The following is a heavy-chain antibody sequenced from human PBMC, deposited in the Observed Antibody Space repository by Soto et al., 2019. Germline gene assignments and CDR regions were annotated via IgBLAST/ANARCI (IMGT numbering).Heavy chain of an antibody. D-gene: IGHD3-3*01. CDR2: ISGSGGST. CDR1: GFTFSSYA. CDR3: AKHGPHDFWSGPGREKEKYYYYGMDV. J-gene: IGHJ6*02. V-gene: IGHV3-23*01. Sequence: GGSLRLSCAASGFTFSSYAMSWVRQAPGKGLEWVSAISGSGGSTYYADSVKGRFTISRDNSKNTLYLQMNSLRAEDTAVYYCAKHGPHDFWSGPGREKEKYYYYGMDVWGQGTTVTVSS.